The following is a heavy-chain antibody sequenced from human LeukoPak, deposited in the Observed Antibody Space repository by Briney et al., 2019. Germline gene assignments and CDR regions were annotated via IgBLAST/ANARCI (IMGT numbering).Heavy chain of an antibody. CDR1: GFTFSYWG. CDR3: GNGSPGAPATPVPGIPPEARIDM. Sequence: PGGSLRLSCAASGFTFSYWGMDWVRQAPGKGLEWVAGIRYDGSRKYHGESVKGRFTISRDNSKNALYLEMKSRRAEDTAVYYCGNGSPGAPATPVPGIPPEARIDMWGQGTTVTVSS. CDR2: IRYDGSRK. J-gene: IGHJ3*02. D-gene: IGHD6-19*01. V-gene: IGHV3-30*02.